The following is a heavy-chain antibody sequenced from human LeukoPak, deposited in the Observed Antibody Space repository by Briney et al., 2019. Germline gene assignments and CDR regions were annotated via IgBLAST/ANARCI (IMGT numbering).Heavy chain of an antibody. CDR2: TYYRSKWYN. J-gene: IGHJ4*02. V-gene: IGHV6-1*01. D-gene: IGHD5-18*01. CDR1: GDSVSSNSAA. Sequence: SQTLSLTCAISGDSVSSNSAAWNWIRQSPSRGLEWLGRTYYRSKWYNDYAVSVKSRITINPDTSKNQFSLQLNSVTPEDTAVYYCAREPRFIQLRPGSYFDYWGQGTLVTVSS. CDR3: AREPRFIQLRPGSYFDY.